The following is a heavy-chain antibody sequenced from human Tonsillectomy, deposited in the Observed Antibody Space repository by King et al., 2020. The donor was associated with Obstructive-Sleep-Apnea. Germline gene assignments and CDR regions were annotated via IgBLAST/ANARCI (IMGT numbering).Heavy chain of an antibody. D-gene: IGHD3-22*01. CDR1: GFTFRNYA. CDR2: ISYDGSNE. CDR3: AREESIPMIEVLITAPAFDY. V-gene: IGHV3-30*04. J-gene: IGHJ4*02. Sequence: VQLVESGGGVVQPGRSLRLSCEASGFTFRNYAMHWVRQAPGKGLEWVAFISYDGSNEYYADSVKGRFTISRDNSENILYLQMNTLRAEDTAVYYCAREESIPMIEVLITAPAFDYWGQGTLVSVSS.